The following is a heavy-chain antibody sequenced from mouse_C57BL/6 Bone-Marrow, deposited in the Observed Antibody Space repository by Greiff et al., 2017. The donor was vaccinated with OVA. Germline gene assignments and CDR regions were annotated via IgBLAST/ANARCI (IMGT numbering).Heavy chain of an antibody. V-gene: IGHV1-56*01. CDR3: AREDYAWFAY. Sequence: QVQLQQSGPELVRPGASVKISCKAPGYTFTSHWMKWVRQRPGQGLEWIGEIFPGSGSTNSNEKFKGKATLTVDTSSSTAYMQLSSLTSEDSAVYFVAREDYAWFAYWGQGTLVTVSA. J-gene: IGHJ3*01. D-gene: IGHD2-4*01. CDR1: GYTFTSHW. CDR2: IFPGSGST.